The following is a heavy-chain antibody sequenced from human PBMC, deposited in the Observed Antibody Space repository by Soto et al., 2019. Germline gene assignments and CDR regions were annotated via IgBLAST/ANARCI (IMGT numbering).Heavy chain of an antibody. CDR3: AKRHTSGWSYYFCGMDV. CDR1: GFTFSNYG. J-gene: IGHJ6*02. Sequence: QMQLVESGGAVVQPGRSLRLSCAASGFTFSNYGMHWVRQAPGKGLEWVTVISYDGHNKYYADSVKGRFTISRDNSKNTLYLQMNSLRAEDTAVYYCAKRHTSGWSYYFCGMDVWGQGTTVTVSS. CDR2: ISYDGHNK. D-gene: IGHD6-19*01. V-gene: IGHV3-30*18.